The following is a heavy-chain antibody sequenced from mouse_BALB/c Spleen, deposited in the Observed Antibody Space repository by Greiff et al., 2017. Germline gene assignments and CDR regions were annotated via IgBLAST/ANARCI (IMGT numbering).Heavy chain of an antibody. CDR1: GFSLTSYG. D-gene: IGHD2-14*01. CDR3: ARKYYRYNHYAMDY. V-gene: IGHV2-2*02. Sequence: VQVVESGPGLVQPSQSLSITCTVSGFSLTSYGVHWVRQSPGKGLEWLGVIWSGGSTDYNAAFISRLSISKDNSKSQVFFKMNSLQANDTAIYYCARKYYRYNHYAMDYWGQGTSVTVSS. CDR2: IWSGGST. J-gene: IGHJ4*01.